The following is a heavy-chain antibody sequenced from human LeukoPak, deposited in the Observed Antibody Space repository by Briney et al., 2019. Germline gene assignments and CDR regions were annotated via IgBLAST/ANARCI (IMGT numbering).Heavy chain of an antibody. CDR2: IYSGATT. Sequence: GGSLRLSCAASGFTVSNNYMNWVRQAPGKGLEWVSGIYSGATTYYADSVKGRFTISRDNSKNTLSLQMNSLRAEDTAVYYCARELRIVDTTMLNYYYYYYMDVWGKGTTVTVSS. CDR1: GFTVSNNY. CDR3: ARELRIVDTTMLNYYYYYYMDV. J-gene: IGHJ6*03. V-gene: IGHV3-53*01. D-gene: IGHD5-18*01.